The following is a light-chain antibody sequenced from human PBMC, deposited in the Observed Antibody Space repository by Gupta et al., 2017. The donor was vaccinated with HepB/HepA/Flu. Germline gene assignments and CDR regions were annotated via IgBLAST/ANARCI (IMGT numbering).Light chain of an antibody. CDR2: GND. J-gene: IGLJ3*02. CDR1: SSNIGSNN. V-gene: IGLV1-44*01. Sequence: QPPSASGTPGQRVLISCSGSSSNIGSNNVNWYQQLPGTAPKLLIYGNDQRPSGVPDRFSGSKSGTSASLAISGLQSEEEADYHCEAWENGRNVGWVFGGGTRVTVL. CDR3: EAWENGRNVGWV.